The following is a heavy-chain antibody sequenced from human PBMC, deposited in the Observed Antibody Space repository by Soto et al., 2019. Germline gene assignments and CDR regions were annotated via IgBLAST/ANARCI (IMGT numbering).Heavy chain of an antibody. Sequence: EVQLVESGGGVVRPGGSLRLSCAASGFTFDDYGMSWVRQAPGKGLEWVSGINWNGGSTGYADSVKGRFTISRDNAKNSLYLQMNSLRAEDTALYYCAREEEYYDGSGSYYYFDYWGQGTLVTVSS. V-gene: IGHV3-20*04. D-gene: IGHD3-10*01. CDR3: AREEEYYDGSGSYYYFDY. CDR2: INWNGGST. J-gene: IGHJ4*02. CDR1: GFTFDDYG.